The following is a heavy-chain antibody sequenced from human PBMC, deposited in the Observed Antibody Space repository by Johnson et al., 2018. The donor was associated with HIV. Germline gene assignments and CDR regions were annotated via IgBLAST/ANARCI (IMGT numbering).Heavy chain of an antibody. CDR1: GFTFSSYA. CDR2: ISNDGSNK. Sequence: QEPLVESGGGVVQPGRSLILSCAASGFTFSSYAIHWVRQAPGKGLEWVAVISNDGSNKNYAYSVRGRFAISRDNSKYTLYPQMNRLRGEVTAVYYCGRPRIQLWSLDAFDIWGQGTMVTVSS. D-gene: IGHD5-18*01. V-gene: IGHV3-30*09. J-gene: IGHJ3*02. CDR3: GRPRIQLWSLDAFDI.